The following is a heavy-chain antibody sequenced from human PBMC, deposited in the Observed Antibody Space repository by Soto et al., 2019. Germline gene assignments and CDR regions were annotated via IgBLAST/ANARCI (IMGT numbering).Heavy chain of an antibody. Sequence: GGSLRLSCAASGFTFSNYALSWVRQAPGKGLEWVSAISGSGSSTYYAVSLKGRFTISRDSSKNTLYLQMHSLTADDTAVYYCAQGNWGTSNNPASQHWGQGTLVTVSS. CDR1: GFTFSNYA. D-gene: IGHD2-2*01. CDR3: AQGNWGTSNNPASQH. V-gene: IGHV3-23*01. J-gene: IGHJ1*01. CDR2: ISGSGSST.